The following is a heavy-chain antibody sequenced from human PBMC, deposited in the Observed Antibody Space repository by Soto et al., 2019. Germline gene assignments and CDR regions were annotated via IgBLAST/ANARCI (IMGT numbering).Heavy chain of an antibody. CDR1: GGTFSSYA. Sequence: SVKVSCKASGGTFSSYAISWVRQAPGQGLEWMGGIIPIFGTANYAQKFQGRVTITADESTSTAYMELSSLRSEDTAVYYCATWDTAMVTYDYWGQGTLVTVSS. D-gene: IGHD5-18*01. CDR2: IIPIFGTA. V-gene: IGHV1-69*13. CDR3: ATWDTAMVTYDY. J-gene: IGHJ4*02.